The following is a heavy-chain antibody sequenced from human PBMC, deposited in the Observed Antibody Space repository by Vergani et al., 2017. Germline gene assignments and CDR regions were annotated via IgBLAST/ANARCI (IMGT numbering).Heavy chain of an antibody. J-gene: IGHJ6*02. CDR1: GFTFSSYA. D-gene: IGHD3-10*01. CDR3: ARALGWWFGEELQDYYYYYGMDV. CDR2: ISYDGSNK. Sequence: QVQLVESGGGVVQPGRSLRLSCAASGFTFSSYAMHWVRQAPGKGLEWVAVISYDGSNKYYADSVKGRFTISRDNSKNTLYLQMNSLRAEDTAVYYCARALGWWFGEELQDYYYYYGMDVWGQGTTVTVSS. V-gene: IGHV3-30*01.